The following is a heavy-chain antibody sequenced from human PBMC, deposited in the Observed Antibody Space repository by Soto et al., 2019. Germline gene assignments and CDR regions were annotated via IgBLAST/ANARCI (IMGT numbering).Heavy chain of an antibody. D-gene: IGHD6-19*01. CDR2: IIPIFGTA. CDR1: GGTFSSYA. Sequence: VASVKVSCKASGGTFSSYAISWVRQAPGQGLEWMGGIIPIFGTANYAQKFQGRVTITADESTSTAYMELSSLRSEDTAVYYCARDFRDGYSSGWYFDYWGQGTLVTVSS. V-gene: IGHV1-69*13. CDR3: ARDFRDGYSSGWYFDY. J-gene: IGHJ4*02.